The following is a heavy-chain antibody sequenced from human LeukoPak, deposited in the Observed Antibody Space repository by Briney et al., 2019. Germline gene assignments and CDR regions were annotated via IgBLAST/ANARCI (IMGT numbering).Heavy chain of an antibody. Sequence: GRSLRLXCAASGFTFDDYAMHWVRQAPGKGLEWVSGISWNSGSVGYADSVKGRFTISRDNAKNSLYLQMNSLRAEDMALYYCAKDMGYDILTGYLVYWGQGTLVTVSS. V-gene: IGHV3-9*03. CDR3: AKDMGYDILTGYLVY. CDR2: ISWNSGSV. D-gene: IGHD3-9*01. J-gene: IGHJ4*02. CDR1: GFTFDDYA.